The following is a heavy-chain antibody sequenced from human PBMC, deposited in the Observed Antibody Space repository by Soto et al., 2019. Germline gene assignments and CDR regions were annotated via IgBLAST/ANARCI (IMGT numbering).Heavy chain of an antibody. J-gene: IGHJ5*02. Sequence: PSETLSLTCAVSGGSISSGGYSWSWIRQPPGKGLEWIGYTYHSGSTYYNPSLKSRVTISVDRSKNQFSLKLSSVTAADTAVYYCARVGGYCSGGSCYYTWFDPWGQGTLVTVSS. V-gene: IGHV4-30-2*01. CDR1: GGSISSGGYS. D-gene: IGHD2-15*01. CDR3: ARVGGYCSGGSCYYTWFDP. CDR2: TYHSGST.